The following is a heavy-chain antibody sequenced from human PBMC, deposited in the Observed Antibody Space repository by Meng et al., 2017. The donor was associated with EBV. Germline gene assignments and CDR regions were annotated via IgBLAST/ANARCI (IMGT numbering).Heavy chain of an antibody. J-gene: IGHJ4*02. CDR2: IIPIFGTA. CDR1: GGTFSSYA. Sequence: GQLVEFGAEVKKAGSSVKVSCKASGGTFSSYAISWVRQAPGQGLEWMGGIIPIFGTANYAQKFQGRVTITADKSTSTAYMELSSLRSEDTAVYYCARAEIAAAGRLDYWGQGTLVTVSS. CDR3: ARAEIAAAGRLDY. D-gene: IGHD6-13*01. V-gene: IGHV1-69*06.